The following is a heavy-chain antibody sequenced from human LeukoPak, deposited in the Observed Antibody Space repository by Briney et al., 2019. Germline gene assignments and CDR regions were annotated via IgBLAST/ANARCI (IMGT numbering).Heavy chain of an antibody. Sequence: ASVKVSCKASGYTFTSYGISWVRQAPGQGLEWMGRISAYNGNTNYAQKLQGRVTMTTDTSTSTAYMELRSLRSDDTAVYYCASAVTIIDDAFDIWGQGTMVTVSS. D-gene: IGHD4-17*01. CDR1: GYTFTSYG. J-gene: IGHJ3*02. V-gene: IGHV1-18*01. CDR2: ISAYNGNT. CDR3: ASAVTIIDDAFDI.